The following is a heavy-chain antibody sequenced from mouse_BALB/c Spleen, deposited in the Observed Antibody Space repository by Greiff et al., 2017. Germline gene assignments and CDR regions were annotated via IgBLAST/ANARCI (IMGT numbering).Heavy chain of an antibody. V-gene: IGHV1-54*01. Sequence: LEESGAELVRPGTSVKVSCKASGYAFTNYLIEWVKQRPGQGLEWIGVINPGSGGTNYNEKFKGKATLTADKSSSTAYMQLSSLTSDDSAVYFCAREGDMGAMDYWGQGTSVTVSS. CDR3: AREGDMGAMDY. CDR2: INPGSGGT. CDR1: GYAFTNYL. J-gene: IGHJ4*01. D-gene: IGHD3-3*01.